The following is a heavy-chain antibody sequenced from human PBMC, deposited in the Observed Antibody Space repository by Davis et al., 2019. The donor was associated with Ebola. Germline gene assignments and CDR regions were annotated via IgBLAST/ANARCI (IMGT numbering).Heavy chain of an antibody. J-gene: IGHJ6*02. V-gene: IGHV1-2*04. CDR2: INPNSGGT. Sequence: ASVKVSCKASGYTFPSYYMHWVRQAPGQGLEWMGWINPNSGGTNYAQKFQGWVTMTRDTSISTAYMELSRLRSDDTAVYYCARDNYLPYYYGMDVWGQGTTVTVSS. CDR1: GYTFPSYY. D-gene: IGHD3-10*01. CDR3: ARDNYLPYYYGMDV.